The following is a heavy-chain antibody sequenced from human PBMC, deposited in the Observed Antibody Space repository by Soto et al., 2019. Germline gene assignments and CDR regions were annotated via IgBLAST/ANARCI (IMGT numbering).Heavy chain of an antibody. V-gene: IGHV1-69*13. Sequence: ASVKVSCKASGGTFSSYAISWVRQAPGQGLELMGGIIPIFGTANYAQKFQGRVTITADESTSTAYMELSSLRSEDTAVYYCARYCGGDCYSFDYYYYGMDVWGQGTTVTAP. CDR3: ARYCGGDCYSFDYYYYGMDV. D-gene: IGHD2-21*02. CDR1: GGTFSSYA. CDR2: IIPIFGTA. J-gene: IGHJ6*02.